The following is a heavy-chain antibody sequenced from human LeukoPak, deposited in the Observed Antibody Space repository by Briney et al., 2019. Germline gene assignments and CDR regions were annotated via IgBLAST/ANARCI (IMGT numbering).Heavy chain of an antibody. V-gene: IGHV3-21*01. J-gene: IGHJ4*02. D-gene: IGHD3-22*01. Sequence: GGSLRLSCAASEFTFSSYSMNWVRQAPGKGPEWVSSISSSSSYIYYADSVKGRFIISRDNSKNTLYLQMNSLRAEDTAVYYCARDGDSTGYSFDYWGQGTLVTVSS. CDR3: ARDGDSTGYSFDY. CDR1: EFTFSSYS. CDR2: ISSSSSYI.